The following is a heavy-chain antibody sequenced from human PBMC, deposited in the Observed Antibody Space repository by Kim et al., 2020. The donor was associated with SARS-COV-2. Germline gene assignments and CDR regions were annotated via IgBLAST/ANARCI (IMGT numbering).Heavy chain of an antibody. D-gene: IGHD3-10*01. CDR1: GFTFSNYA. Sequence: GGSLRLSCAASGFTFSNYAMTWVRQAPGKGLEWVSAISAAATMTYYADSVKGRFTISKDSSKNTVYLQMNSLSAEDTALYYCAKSDSGMHQERWCGPWGQGTLVTVSS. V-gene: IGHV3-23*01. J-gene: IGHJ5*02. CDR3: AKSDSGMHQERWCGP. CDR2: ISAAATMT.